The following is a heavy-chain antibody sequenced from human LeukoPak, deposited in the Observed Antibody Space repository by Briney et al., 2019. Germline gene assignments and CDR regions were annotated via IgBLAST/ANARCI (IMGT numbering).Heavy chain of an antibody. CDR1: GFTFSSYG. CDR2: ISPDGSST. Sequence: PGRSLRLSCAASGFTFSSYGMHWVRQAPGKGLVWVSRISPDGSSTNYADSVKGRFTISRENAKNSLYLQMNSLRAGDTAVYYCARGPYYGSGSYAFDIWGQGTMVTVSS. V-gene: IGHV3-74*01. CDR3: ARGPYYGSGSYAFDI. J-gene: IGHJ3*02. D-gene: IGHD3-10*01.